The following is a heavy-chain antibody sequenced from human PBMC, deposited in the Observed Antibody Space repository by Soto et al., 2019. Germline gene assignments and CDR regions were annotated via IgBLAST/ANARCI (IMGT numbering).Heavy chain of an antibody. CDR2: INHSGST. Sequence: SETLSLTCAVYGGSFSGYYWSWIRQPPGKGLEWIGEINHSGSTNYNPSLKSRVTISVDTSKNQFSLKLSSVTAADTAVYYCARRRYYGSGSYYYPYYYMDVWGKGTTVTVSS. CDR1: GGSFSGYY. V-gene: IGHV4-34*01. J-gene: IGHJ6*03. CDR3: ARRRYYGSGSYYYPYYYMDV. D-gene: IGHD3-10*01.